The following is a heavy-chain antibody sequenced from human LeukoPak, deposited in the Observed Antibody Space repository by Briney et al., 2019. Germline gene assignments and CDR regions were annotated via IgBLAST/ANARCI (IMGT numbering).Heavy chain of an antibody. J-gene: IGHJ3*02. CDR1: GFTFSSYA. CDR2: ISYDGSNK. CDR3: ARDFGRGFGGLSLGAFDI. D-gene: IGHD3-10*01. V-gene: IGHV3-30*01. Sequence: GGSLRLSCAASGFTFSSYAMHWVRQAPGKGLEWVAVISYDGSNKYYADSVKGRFTISRDNSKNTLYLQMNSLRAEYTAVYYGARDFGRGFGGLSLGAFDIWGQGKMVTVSS.